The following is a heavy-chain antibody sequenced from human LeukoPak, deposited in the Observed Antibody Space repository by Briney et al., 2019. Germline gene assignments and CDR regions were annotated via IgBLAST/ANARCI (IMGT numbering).Heavy chain of an antibody. V-gene: IGHV4-4*07. CDR3: ARDPEGSYDFTYNFDY. CDR1: GGSISSYY. Sequence: SETLSLTCTVSGGSISSYYWSWIRQPAGKGLEWIGRIYTSGSTNYNPSLKSRVTMSVDTSKNQFSLKLSSVTAADTAVYYCARDPEGSYDFTYNFDYWGQGTLVTVSS. CDR2: IYTSGST. J-gene: IGHJ4*02. D-gene: IGHD3-3*01.